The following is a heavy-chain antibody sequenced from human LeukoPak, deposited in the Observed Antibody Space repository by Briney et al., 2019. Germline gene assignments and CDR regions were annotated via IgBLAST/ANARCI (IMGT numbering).Heavy chain of an antibody. V-gene: IGHV1-46*01. CDR1: GYNFTSTY. D-gene: IGHD5-12*01. CDR3: ARDRISGLRLIGSFFPLDY. CDR2: INPRGGST. Sequence: AAAKDSCKTAGYNFTSTYIQWVRHHPGQELQWMRVINPRGGSTNYAQRFQGRVTMTRDTSTSTVYMELSSLRSEDTAVYYCARDRISGLRLIGSFFPLDYWGQGTLVTVSS. J-gene: IGHJ4*02.